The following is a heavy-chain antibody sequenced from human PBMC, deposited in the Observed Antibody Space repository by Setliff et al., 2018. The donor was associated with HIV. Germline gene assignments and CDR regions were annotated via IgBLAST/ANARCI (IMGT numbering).Heavy chain of an antibody. CDR1: GYSLSSASY. D-gene: IGHD6-13*01. J-gene: IGHJ5*02. CDR3: AGGLTAPAAAGS. V-gene: IGHV4-38-2*02. Sequence: SETLSLTCSVSGYSLSSASYWGWIRQSPEKGLEWIGSISLSGSTYYNPSLQSRVTISIDMSKNHFSLNLKSVTAADTAIYYCAGGLTAPAAAGSWGQGMLVTVSS. CDR2: ISLSGST.